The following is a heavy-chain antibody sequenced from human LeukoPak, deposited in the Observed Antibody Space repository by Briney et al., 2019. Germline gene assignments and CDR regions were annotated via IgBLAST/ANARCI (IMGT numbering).Heavy chain of an antibody. J-gene: IGHJ4*02. CDR2: VSAYADNT. Sequence: ASAKVSCKASGYTFINYGISWVRQAPGQGLEWMGWVSAYADNTNYVQKFQGRVTMTTDTSTSTAYMELRSLRSDDTAIYYCARDRSGYVVYWGQGTLVTVSS. D-gene: IGHD3-3*01. CDR1: GYTFINYG. CDR3: ARDRSGYVVY. V-gene: IGHV1-18*01.